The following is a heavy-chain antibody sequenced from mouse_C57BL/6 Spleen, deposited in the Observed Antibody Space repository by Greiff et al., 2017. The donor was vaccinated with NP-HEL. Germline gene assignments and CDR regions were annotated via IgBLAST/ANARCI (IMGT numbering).Heavy chain of an antibody. J-gene: IGHJ2*01. CDR2: ISGGGGNT. CDR3: ARQKGFDY. CDR1: GFTFSSYT. V-gene: IGHV5-9*01. Sequence: EVKLVESGGGLVKPGGSLKLSCAASGFTFSSYTMSWVRQTPEKRLEWVATISGGGGNTYYPDSVKGRFTISRDNAKNTLYLQMSSLRSDDTALYYCARQKGFDYWGQGTTLTVSS.